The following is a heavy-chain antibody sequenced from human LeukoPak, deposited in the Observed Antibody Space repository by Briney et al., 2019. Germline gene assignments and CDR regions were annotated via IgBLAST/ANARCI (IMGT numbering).Heavy chain of an antibody. Sequence: GGSLRLSCAASRFTFNSYAMSWVRQAPGKGLEWVSVIGGSNGITFYVGSVKGRFTISRDNSKDTLYLQMNSLRTEDTAVYYCARNENSGWGYFDYWGQGTLVTVSS. CDR2: IGGSNGIT. CDR3: ARNENSGWGYFDY. CDR1: RFTFNSYA. D-gene: IGHD5-12*01. V-gene: IGHV3-23*01. J-gene: IGHJ4*02.